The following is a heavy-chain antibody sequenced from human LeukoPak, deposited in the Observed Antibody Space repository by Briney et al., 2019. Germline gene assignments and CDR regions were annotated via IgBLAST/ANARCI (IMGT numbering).Heavy chain of an antibody. Sequence: PSETLSLTCTISGGSISSYYWSWIRQPAGKGLEWIGRIYTSGSTNYNASLKSRVSMSVDTSKNQFSLKLSSVTAADTAVFYCARENSGSYREFDYWGQGTLVTVSS. CDR2: IYTSGST. D-gene: IGHD1-26*01. V-gene: IGHV4-4*07. CDR1: GGSISSYY. J-gene: IGHJ4*02. CDR3: ARENSGSYREFDY.